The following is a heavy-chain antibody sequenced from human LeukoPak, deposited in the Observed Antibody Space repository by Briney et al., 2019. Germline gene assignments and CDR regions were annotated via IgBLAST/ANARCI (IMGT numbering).Heavy chain of an antibody. CDR2: IKQDGSEK. Sequence: GGSLRLSCAASGFTFSSYWMSWVRQAPGKGLEWVANIKQDGSEKYYVDSVKGRFTISRDNAKNSPYLQMNSLRAEDTAVYYCARVYYYDSSGYYYDYYYYMDVWGKGTTVTVSS. CDR1: GFTFSSYW. J-gene: IGHJ6*03. CDR3: ARVYYYDSSGYYYDYYYYMDV. D-gene: IGHD3-22*01. V-gene: IGHV3-7*01.